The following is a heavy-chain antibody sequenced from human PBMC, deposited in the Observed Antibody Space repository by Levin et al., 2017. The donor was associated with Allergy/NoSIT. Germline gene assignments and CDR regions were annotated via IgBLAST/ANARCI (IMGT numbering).Heavy chain of an antibody. CDR3: ARVGGLRYFDWSSPGYFQH. D-gene: IGHD3-9*01. V-gene: IGHV3-11*05. J-gene: IGHJ1*01. CDR1: GFTFSDYY. Sequence: PGGSLRLSCAASGFTFSDYYMSWIRQAPGKGLEWVSFISSSSSYTNYADSVKGRFTISRDNAKNSLYLQMNSLRAEDTAVYYCARVGGLRYFDWSSPGYFQHWGQGTLVTVSS. CDR2: ISSSSSYT.